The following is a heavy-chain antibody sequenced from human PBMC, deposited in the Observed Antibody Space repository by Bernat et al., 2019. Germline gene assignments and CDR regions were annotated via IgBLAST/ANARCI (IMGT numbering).Heavy chain of an antibody. CDR3: ARDRYYYDSSGYQY. J-gene: IGHJ4*02. V-gene: IGHV3-33*01. CDR1: GFTFSSYG. CDR2: IWYDGSNK. Sequence: QVQLVESGGGVVQPGRSLRLSCAASGFTFSSYGMHWVRQAPGKGLEWVAVIWYDGSNKYYADSVKGRFTISRDNSKNTLYLQMNSLRAEDTAVYYCARDRYYYDSSGYQYWGQGTLVTVSS. D-gene: IGHD3-22*01.